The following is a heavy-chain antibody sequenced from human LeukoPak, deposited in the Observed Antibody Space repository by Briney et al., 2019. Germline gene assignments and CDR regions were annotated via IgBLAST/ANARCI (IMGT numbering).Heavy chain of an antibody. CDR3: ASSCSSTSCYGRDV. D-gene: IGHD2-2*01. CDR2: INWNGGST. CDR1: GFTFDDYG. V-gene: IGHV3-20*01. Sequence: GGSLRLSCAASGFTFDDYGMGWVRQAPGKGLEWVSGINWNGGSTGYADSVKGRFTISRDNAKNSLYLQMNSLRAEDTALYHCASSCSSTSCYGRDVWGKGTTVTVSS. J-gene: IGHJ6*04.